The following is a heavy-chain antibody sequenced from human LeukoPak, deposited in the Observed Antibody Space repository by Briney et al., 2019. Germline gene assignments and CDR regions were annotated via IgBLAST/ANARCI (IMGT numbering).Heavy chain of an antibody. CDR1: GFTFSNYV. J-gene: IGHJ4*02. Sequence: PGRSLRLSCAASGFTFSNYVMHWVRQAPGKGLEWVALTWSDGSTKYSADSVKGRFTISRDNSKNTLYLQMNSLRAEDTAVYYCAKDRSGSYCIDYWGQGTLVTVSS. V-gene: IGHV3-33*06. CDR3: AKDRSGSYCIDY. CDR2: TWSDGSTK. D-gene: IGHD3-10*01.